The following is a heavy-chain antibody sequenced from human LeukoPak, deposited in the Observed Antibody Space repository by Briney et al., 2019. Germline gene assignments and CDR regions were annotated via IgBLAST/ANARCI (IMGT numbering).Heavy chain of an antibody. J-gene: IGHJ4*02. Sequence: PGGSLRLSCAASGFTFSSLWMGWLRQAPGKGLEWVSGISWNSGSIDYADSVKGRFTISRDNAKNSLYLQMNSLRVEDTAFYYCAKDNRRHYTSGPNPDSLHWGQGALVTVSS. CDR2: ISWNSGSI. D-gene: IGHD6-19*01. V-gene: IGHV3-9*01. CDR3: AKDNRRHYTSGPNPDSLH. CDR1: GFTFSSLW.